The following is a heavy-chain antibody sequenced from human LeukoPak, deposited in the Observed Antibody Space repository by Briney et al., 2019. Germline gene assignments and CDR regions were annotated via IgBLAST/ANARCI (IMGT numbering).Heavy chain of an antibody. D-gene: IGHD3-22*01. J-gene: IGHJ4*02. CDR3: ARLSGYSSGHYYSDY. CDR2: IYYRGST. Sequence: SQTLSLTCTVSGGSISSGGYYWSWIRQPPGKGLEWIGYIYYRGSTNYNPSLKSRVTISVDTSKNQFSLKLSSVTAADTVVYYCARLSGYSSGHYYSDYWGQGTLVTVSS. CDR1: GGSISSGGYY. V-gene: IGHV4-61*08.